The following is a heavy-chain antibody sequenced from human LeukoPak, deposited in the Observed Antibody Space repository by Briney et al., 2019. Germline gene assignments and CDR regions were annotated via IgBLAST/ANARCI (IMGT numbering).Heavy chain of an antibody. J-gene: IGHJ5*02. CDR1: GYSFTSYW. Sequence: GESLKISCKGSGYSFTSYWIGWVRQIPGKGLEWMGIIYPGDSDTRYSPSFQGQVTISADKSISTAYLQWSSLKASDTAMYYCARTYTATRNWFDPWGQGTLVTVSS. D-gene: IGHD5-18*01. CDR2: IYPGDSDT. V-gene: IGHV5-51*01. CDR3: ARTYTATRNWFDP.